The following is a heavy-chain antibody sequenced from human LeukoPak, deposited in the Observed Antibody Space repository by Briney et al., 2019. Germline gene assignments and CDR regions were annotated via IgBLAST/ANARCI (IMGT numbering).Heavy chain of an antibody. V-gene: IGHV3-21*01. CDR1: GFTFSSYS. Sequence: PGGSLRLSCAASGFTFSSYSMNWVRQAPGKGLEWVSSISSSSSYIYYADSVKGRFTISRDNAKNSLYLQMNSLRAEDTAVYYCARDRSGYYDSSGYYYPTEYFQHWGQGTLVTVSS. D-gene: IGHD3-22*01. CDR3: ARDRSGYYDSSGYYYPTEYFQH. J-gene: IGHJ1*01. CDR2: ISSSSSYI.